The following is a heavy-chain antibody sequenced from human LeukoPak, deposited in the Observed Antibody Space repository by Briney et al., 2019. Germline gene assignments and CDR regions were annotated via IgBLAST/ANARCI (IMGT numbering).Heavy chain of an antibody. CDR3: ARGGQAGTGDY. V-gene: IGHV3-7*01. J-gene: IGHJ4*02. CDR1: GFTFSNYW. D-gene: IGHD3-10*01. CDR2: IKQDGSEK. Sequence: GGSLRLSCAASGFTFSNYWMTWVRHSPGKGLEWVANIKQDGSEKYHVDSVKGRFTIPRDNAKNSLYLEMNSLRAEDTAVYYCARGGQAGTGDYWGQGTLVTVSS.